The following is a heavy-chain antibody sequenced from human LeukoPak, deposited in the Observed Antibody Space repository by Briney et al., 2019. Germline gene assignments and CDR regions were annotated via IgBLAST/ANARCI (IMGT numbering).Heavy chain of an antibody. D-gene: IGHD1-1*01. V-gene: IGHV1-69*13. J-gene: IGHJ3*02. CDR3: ARDRNDWDAFDI. Sequence: GASVKVSCKASGGTFSSYAISWVRQAPGQGLEWMGGIIPIFGTANYAQKFQGRVTITADESTSTAYMELSSLRSEDTAVYYCARDRNDWDAFDIWGQGTMVTVSS. CDR2: IIPIFGTA. CDR1: GGTFSSYA.